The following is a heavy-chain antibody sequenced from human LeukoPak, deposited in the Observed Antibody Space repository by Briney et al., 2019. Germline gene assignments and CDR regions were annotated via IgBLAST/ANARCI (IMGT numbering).Heavy chain of an antibody. V-gene: IGHV4-31*03. D-gene: IGHD3-3*01. CDR2: IYYSGST. Sequence: SETLSLTCTVSGGSISSGGYYWSWIRQHPGTGLEWIGYIYYSGSTYYNPSLKSRVTISVDTSKNQFSLKLSSVTAADTAVYYCAREVRTIFGVVTPLLWFDPWGQGTLVTVSS. CDR1: GGSISSGGYY. J-gene: IGHJ5*02. CDR3: AREVRTIFGVVTPLLWFDP.